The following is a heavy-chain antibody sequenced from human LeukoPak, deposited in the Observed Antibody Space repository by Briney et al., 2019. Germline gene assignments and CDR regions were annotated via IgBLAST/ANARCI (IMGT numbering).Heavy chain of an antibody. CDR3: AKGDCSGASCYWSYYYYYMDV. D-gene: IGHD2-2*01. Sequence: GGSLRLSCAASGFTFSSNYMSWVRQAPGKGLEWVSAISGSGSSTYYADSVKGRFTISRDNSKNTLYLQMNSLRAEDTAVYYCAKGDCSGASCYWSYYYYYMDVWGKGTTVTVSS. CDR1: GFTFSSNY. J-gene: IGHJ6*03. CDR2: ISGSGSST. V-gene: IGHV3-23*01.